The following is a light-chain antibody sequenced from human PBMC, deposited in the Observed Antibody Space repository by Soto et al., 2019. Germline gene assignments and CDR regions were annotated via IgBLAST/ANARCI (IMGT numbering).Light chain of an antibody. Sequence: SVLTQPPSASGSPGQSVTISCTGTSSDIGGYNYVSWYQQHPGKAPKLMIYEVSERPSGVPDRFSGSKSSNTASLTVSGLQPEDEADYHCSSYQGSNNFVFGTGTKV. V-gene: IGLV2-8*01. J-gene: IGLJ1*01. CDR2: EVS. CDR1: SSDIGGYNY. CDR3: SSYQGSNNFV.